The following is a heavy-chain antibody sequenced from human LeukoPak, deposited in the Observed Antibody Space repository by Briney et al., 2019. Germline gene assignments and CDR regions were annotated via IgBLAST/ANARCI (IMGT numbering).Heavy chain of an antibody. CDR2: ISSSSSTI. D-gene: IGHD2-2*03. CDR1: GFTFSSYS. Sequence: GGSLRLSCAASGFTFSSYSMNWVRQAPGKGLEWVSYISSSSSTIYYADSVKGRFTISRDNAKNSLYLQMNSLRAEDTAVYYCARAGYCSSTSCYKAFDYWGQGTLVTVSS. J-gene: IGHJ4*02. CDR3: ARAGYCSSTSCYKAFDY. V-gene: IGHV3-48*01.